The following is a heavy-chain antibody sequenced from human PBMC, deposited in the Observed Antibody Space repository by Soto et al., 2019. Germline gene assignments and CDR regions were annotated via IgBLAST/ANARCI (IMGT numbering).Heavy chain of an antibody. J-gene: IGHJ4*02. D-gene: IGHD3-16*01. Sequence: QTGGSLRLSCADSGFKFSNYAMSWVRQAPGKGLEWVSLISATGGGTYYADSVKGRFTISRDNSHNTLYLQVHSLTAEDTAVYYCAKDRRAGGNSAFYFDFWGQGAQVPVSS. CDR2: ISATGGGT. CDR1: GFKFSNYA. CDR3: AKDRRAGGNSAFYFDF. V-gene: IGHV3-23*01.